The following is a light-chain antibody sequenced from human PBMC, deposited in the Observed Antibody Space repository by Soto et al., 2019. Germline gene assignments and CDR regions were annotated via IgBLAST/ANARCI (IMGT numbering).Light chain of an antibody. CDR1: SSDVGGYNY. CDR2: EVT. CDR3: SSYTSTTPHVM. V-gene: IGLV2-14*01. Sequence: QSALTQPASVSGSPGQSITISCTGTSSDVGGYNYVSWYQQYPGKAPKLMISEVTNRPSGVSNRFSGSKSGNTASLTISGLQAEDEADYYCSSYTSTTPHVMFGGGTKVTVL. J-gene: IGLJ3*02.